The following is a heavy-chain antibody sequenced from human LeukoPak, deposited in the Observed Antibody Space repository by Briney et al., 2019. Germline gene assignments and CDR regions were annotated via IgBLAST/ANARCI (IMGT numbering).Heavy chain of an antibody. D-gene: IGHD5-24*01. CDR1: GGSFSGYY. CDR3: ERSYNNAGYFYYGMDV. CDR2: INNSGST. Sequence: SETLSLTCGVYGGSFSGYYWSWIRQPPGKGLEWIGEINNSGSTNYNPSLKSRVTISVDTSKNQFSLKLSSVTAADTAVYYCERSYNNAGYFYYGMDVWGQGTTVPVSS. J-gene: IGHJ6*02. V-gene: IGHV4-34*01.